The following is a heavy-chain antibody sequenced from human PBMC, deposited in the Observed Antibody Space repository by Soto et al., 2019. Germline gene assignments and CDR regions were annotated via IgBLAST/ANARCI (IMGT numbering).Heavy chain of an antibody. V-gene: IGHV6-1*01. CDR1: GDSFSSNSAA. D-gene: IGHD3-10*01. CDR2: TYYKSKWNN. Sequence: QTLSLTCAISGDSFSSNSAACNGIRQSPSRGLEWLGRTYYKSKWNNDYALSVKSRITINPDTSKKQFSLHLYSVTPEDTAVYYCTGITWFRGMDVWGQGTPVTVSS. J-gene: IGHJ6*02. CDR3: TGITWFRGMDV.